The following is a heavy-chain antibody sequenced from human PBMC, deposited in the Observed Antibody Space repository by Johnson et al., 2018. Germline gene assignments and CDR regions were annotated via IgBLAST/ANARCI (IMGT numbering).Heavy chain of an antibody. Sequence: EVQLVESGGGLVKPGGSLRLSCAASGFTFSDYNMYWVRQAPGKGLEWVSLIRSSSTYIYYADAVKGRFTISRENANNLLYLQMNSLIAEDKAVYYCTRGNYGLDVWGRGTTVTVSS. CDR3: TRGNYGLDV. CDR1: GFTFSDYN. J-gene: IGHJ6*02. V-gene: IGHV3-21*01. CDR2: IRSSSTYI.